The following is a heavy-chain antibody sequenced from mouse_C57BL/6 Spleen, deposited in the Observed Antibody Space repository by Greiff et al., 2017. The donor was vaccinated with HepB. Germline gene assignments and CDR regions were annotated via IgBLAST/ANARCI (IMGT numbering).Heavy chain of an antibody. CDR2: IYPGDGDT. CDR3: ARRQFITTVVWYFDV. CDR1: GYAFSSSW. Sequence: QVQLQQSGPELVKPGASVKISCKASGYAFSSSWMNWVKQRPGKGLEWIGRIYPGDGDTNYNGKFKGKATLTADKSSSTAYMQLSSLTSEDSAVYFCARRQFITTVVWYFDVWGTGTTVTVSS. D-gene: IGHD1-1*01. V-gene: IGHV1-82*01. J-gene: IGHJ1*03.